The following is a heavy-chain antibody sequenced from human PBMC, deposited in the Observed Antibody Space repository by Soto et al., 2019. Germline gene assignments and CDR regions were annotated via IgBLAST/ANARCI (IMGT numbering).Heavy chain of an antibody. CDR1: GGSISSYY. Sequence: SETLSLTCTVSGGSISSYYWSWIRQPPGKGLEWIGYIYYSGSTNCNPSLKSRVTISVDTSKNQFSLKLSSVTAADTAVYYCARDQGVRGVIRALDVWGKGTTVTVSS. J-gene: IGHJ6*04. CDR2: IYYSGST. D-gene: IGHD3-10*01. CDR3: ARDQGVRGVIRALDV. V-gene: IGHV4-59*01.